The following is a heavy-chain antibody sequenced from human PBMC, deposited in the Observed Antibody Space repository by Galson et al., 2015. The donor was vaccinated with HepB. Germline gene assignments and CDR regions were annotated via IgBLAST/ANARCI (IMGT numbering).Heavy chain of an antibody. D-gene: IGHD6-13*01. Sequence: SLRLSCAASGFTLSRYSMNWVRQAPGKGLEWVSYISSSSSIIYYADSVKGRFTISRDSAKNSLHLQMNSLRDEDTAVYYCARDLTAADGTTFDYWGQGTPVTVSS. V-gene: IGHV3-48*02. CDR2: ISSSSSII. J-gene: IGHJ4*02. CDR1: GFTLSRYS. CDR3: ARDLTAADGTTFDY.